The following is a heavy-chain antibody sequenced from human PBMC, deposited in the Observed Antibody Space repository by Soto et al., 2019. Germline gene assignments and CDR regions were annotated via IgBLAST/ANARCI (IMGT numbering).Heavy chain of an antibody. CDR2: LSRGGGST. V-gene: IGHV3-23*01. D-gene: IGHD5-12*01. J-gene: IGHJ3*02. CDR3: ARDGQYRTDGFDI. Sequence: ESGGELIQPGGSLRLSCAASGFTYSSHGMSWVRQAPGTGLEWIAGLSRGGGSTYYADSVKGRFTISRDNSKNTLDLIMNSLRVEDTALYYCARDGQYRTDGFDIWGQGTMVTVSS. CDR1: GFTYSSHG.